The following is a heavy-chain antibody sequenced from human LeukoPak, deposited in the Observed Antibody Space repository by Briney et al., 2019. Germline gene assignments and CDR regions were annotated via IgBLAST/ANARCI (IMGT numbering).Heavy chain of an antibody. CDR1: GFTFSSYG. CDR3: AKALPPYYYDSSGYYDY. Sequence: GGSLRLSCAASGFTFSSYGMSWVRQAPGKGLEWVSAISGSGGSTYYADSVKGRFTISRDNSKNTLYLQMNSLRAEDTVVYYCAKALPPYYYDSSGYYDYWGQGTLVTVSS. D-gene: IGHD3-22*01. V-gene: IGHV3-23*01. CDR2: ISGSGGST. J-gene: IGHJ4*02.